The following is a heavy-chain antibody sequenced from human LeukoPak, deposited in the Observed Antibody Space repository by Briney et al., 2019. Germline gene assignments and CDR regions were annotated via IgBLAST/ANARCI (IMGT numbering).Heavy chain of an antibody. CDR3: ANFVGATPDAFDI. CDR1: GFTFTSYA. D-gene: IGHD1-26*01. CDR2: ISGSGGST. V-gene: IGHV3-23*01. Sequence: GGSLRLSCAASGFTFTSYAMSWVRQAPGEGLEWVSAISGSGGSTYYADSVKGRFTISRDHSKNTLYLQMNSLRAEDTAVYYCANFVGATPDAFDIWGQGTMVTVSS. J-gene: IGHJ3*02.